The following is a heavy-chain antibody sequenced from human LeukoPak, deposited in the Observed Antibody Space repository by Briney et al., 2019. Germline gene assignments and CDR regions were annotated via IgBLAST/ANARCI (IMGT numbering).Heavy chain of an antibody. CDR2: IYHSGST. CDR3: ARDRITMVRGVIMAYYGMDV. CDR1: GGSISSSNW. D-gene: IGHD3-10*01. Sequence: PSETLSLTCAVSGGSISSSNWWSWVRQPPGKGLEWIGEIYHSGSTNYNPSLKSRVTISVDKSKNQFSLKLSSVTAADTAVYYCARDRITMVRGVIMAYYGMDVWGKGTTVTVSS. J-gene: IGHJ6*04. V-gene: IGHV4-4*02.